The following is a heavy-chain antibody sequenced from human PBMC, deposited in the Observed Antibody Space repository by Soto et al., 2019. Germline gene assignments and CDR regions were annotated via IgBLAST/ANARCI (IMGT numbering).Heavy chain of an antibody. D-gene: IGHD6-19*01. V-gene: IGHV3-23*01. J-gene: IGHJ5*02. Sequence: GESLKISCAASGFTFSSYAMSWVRQAPGKGLEWVSAISGSGGSTYYADSVKGRFTISRDNSKNTLYLQMNSLRAEDTAVYYCAKASEHIAVDNWFDPWGQGTLVTVSS. CDR2: ISGSGGST. CDR3: AKASEHIAVDNWFDP. CDR1: GFTFSSYA.